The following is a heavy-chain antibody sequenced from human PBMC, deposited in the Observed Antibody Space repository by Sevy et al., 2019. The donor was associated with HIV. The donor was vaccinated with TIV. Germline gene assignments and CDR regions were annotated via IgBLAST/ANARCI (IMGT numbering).Heavy chain of an antibody. CDR3: ARNGDSDYAEDFDY. J-gene: IGHJ4*02. D-gene: IGHD5-12*01. CDR1: GFSFRNYA. Sequence: GGSLRLSCAASGFSFRNYAMHWVRQAPGKGLEWVTVISYDASKKYYADSVRGRFTISRDNSKSTLYLQMNSLRIEDTAMYFCARNGDSDYAEDFDYLGQGTLVTVSS. V-gene: IGHV3-30-3*01. CDR2: ISYDASKK.